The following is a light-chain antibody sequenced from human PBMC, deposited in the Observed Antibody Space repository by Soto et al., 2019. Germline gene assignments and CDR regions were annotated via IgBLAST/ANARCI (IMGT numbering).Light chain of an antibody. J-gene: IGKJ2*01. Sequence: DIQMTQSPSSLSAAVGDRITISCQASHDIRKFLNWYQQKPGKAPRPLIYDASHLEIGVQSRFRGSGTVTHFSHTISSLQPEDIGGYYCKQYDSVPNTFGQGNKLEI. V-gene: IGKV1-33*01. CDR1: HDIRKF. CDR3: KQYDSVPNT. CDR2: DAS.